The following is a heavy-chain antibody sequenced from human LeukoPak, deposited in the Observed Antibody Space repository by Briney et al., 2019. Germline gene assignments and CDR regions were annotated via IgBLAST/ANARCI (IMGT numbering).Heavy chain of an antibody. CDR3: ARGISEADYGGNSDIDY. J-gene: IGHJ4*02. CDR1: GGSISSYY. CDR2: INHSGST. Sequence: KSSETLSLTCTVSGGSISSYYWSWIRQPPGKGLEWIGEINHSGSTNYNPSLKSRVTISVDTSKNQFSLKLSSVTAADTAVYYCARGISEADYGGNSDIDYWGQGTLVTVSS. V-gene: IGHV4-34*01. D-gene: IGHD4-23*01.